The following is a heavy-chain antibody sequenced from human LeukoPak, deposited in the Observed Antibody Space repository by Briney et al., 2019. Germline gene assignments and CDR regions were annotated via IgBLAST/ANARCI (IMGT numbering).Heavy chain of an antibody. J-gene: IGHJ6*03. CDR2: ISYDGSNE. D-gene: IGHD3-10*01. V-gene: IGHV3-30*04. CDR1: GFTFNYYS. Sequence: GGSLRLSCAASGFTFNYYSMHWVRQAPGKGLEWVAGISYDGSNEYYADAMKGRFTISRDNAKNSLYLQMNSLRAEDTAVYYCAKPYYGSGSYYYYYYMDVWGKGTAVTVSS. CDR3: AKPYYGSGSYYYYYYMDV.